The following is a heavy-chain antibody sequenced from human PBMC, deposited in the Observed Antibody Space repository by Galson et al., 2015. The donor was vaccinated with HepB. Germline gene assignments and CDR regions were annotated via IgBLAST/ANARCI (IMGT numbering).Heavy chain of an antibody. V-gene: IGHV3-21*01. D-gene: IGHD3-10*01. CDR3: ARVAGKPGSGSYYLDY. CDR1: GFTFNSYS. J-gene: IGHJ4*02. Sequence: SLRLSCPASGFTFNSYSMNWVRQAPGKGLEWVSSISSSSSYIYYADSVQGRFTISSDNAKNSLYLQMNSLRAEDTAVYYCARVAGKPGSGSYYLDYWGQGTLVTVSS. CDR2: ISSSSSYI.